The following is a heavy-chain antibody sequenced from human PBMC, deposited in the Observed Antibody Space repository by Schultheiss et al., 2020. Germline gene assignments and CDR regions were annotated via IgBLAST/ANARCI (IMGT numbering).Heavy chain of an antibody. CDR3: ARLAPTPSYCGGDCYFLGLRDAFDI. CDR1: GGSISSGDSY. V-gene: IGHV4-61*08. D-gene: IGHD2-21*02. CDR2: IYYSGST. Sequence: SETLSLTCTVSGGSISSGDSYWSWIRQPPGKGLEWIGYIYYSGSTNYNPSLKSRVTISVDTSKNQFSLKLSSVTAADTAVYYCARLAPTPSYCGGDCYFLGLRDAFDIWGQGTMVTVSS. J-gene: IGHJ3*02.